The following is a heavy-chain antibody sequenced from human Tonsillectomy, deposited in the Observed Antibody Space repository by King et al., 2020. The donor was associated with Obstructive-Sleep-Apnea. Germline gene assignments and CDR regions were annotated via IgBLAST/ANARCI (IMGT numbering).Heavy chain of an antibody. V-gene: IGHV4-4*07. D-gene: IGHD2-15*01. J-gene: IGHJ5*02. CDR3: ARGYCSGGSCVSYNWFDP. CDR2: IYTRGST. Sequence: QLQESGPGLVKPSETLSLTCTGSGGSISSYYWSWIRQPAGKGLEWIGRIYTRGSTNYNPSLKSRVTMSVNTSKNQFSLKLSSVTAADTAGYYCARGYCSGGSCVSYNWFDPWGQGTLVTVSS. CDR1: GGSISSYY.